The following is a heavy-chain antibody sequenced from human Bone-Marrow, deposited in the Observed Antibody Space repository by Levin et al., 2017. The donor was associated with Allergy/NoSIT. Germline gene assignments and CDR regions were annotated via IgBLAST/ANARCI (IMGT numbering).Heavy chain of an antibody. CDR2: IWYDGNGK. CDR1: GFIFSSFD. V-gene: IGHV3-33*01. CDR3: ARDGGRLPHWYYGMDV. D-gene: IGHD6-25*01. Sequence: GGSLRLSCAASGFIFSSFDMHWVRQAPGKGLEWVAVIWYDGNGKHYSDSVKGRFTISRDDSKSTLYLQMNSLRVEDTAVYYCARDGGRLPHWYYGMDVWGQGTTVIVSS. J-gene: IGHJ6*02.